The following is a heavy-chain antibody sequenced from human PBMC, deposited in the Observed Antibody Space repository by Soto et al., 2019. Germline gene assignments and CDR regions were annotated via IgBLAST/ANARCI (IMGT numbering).Heavy chain of an antibody. CDR2: IWYDGSNK. J-gene: IGHJ4*02. CDR3: ARDVDYYDH. D-gene: IGHD5-12*01. Sequence: QVQLVESGGGVVQPGRSLRLSCAASGFTFSSYGMHWVRQAPGKGLEWVAVIWYDGSNKYYADSVKGRFTISRDNSKKTLYVQMNSLRAEDTAVYYCARDVDYYDHWGQGARVTVSS. V-gene: IGHV3-33*01. CDR1: GFTFSSYG.